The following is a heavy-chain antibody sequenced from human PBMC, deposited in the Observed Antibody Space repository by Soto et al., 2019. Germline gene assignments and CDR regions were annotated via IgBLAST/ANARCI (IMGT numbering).Heavy chain of an antibody. V-gene: IGHV4-34*01. J-gene: IGHJ6*02. Sequence: SETLSLTCAVYAGSFSHYYWNWMRQSPGKGLEWIGKIKHSGSSNYNPSLRSRVSISVDMSKNQFSLKLSSVTAADTAVYYCARRRFKLPSSGWYGGYYYGMDVWGQGTTVT. CDR2: IKHSGSS. D-gene: IGHD6-19*01. CDR1: AGSFSHYY. CDR3: ARRRFKLPSSGWYGGYYYGMDV.